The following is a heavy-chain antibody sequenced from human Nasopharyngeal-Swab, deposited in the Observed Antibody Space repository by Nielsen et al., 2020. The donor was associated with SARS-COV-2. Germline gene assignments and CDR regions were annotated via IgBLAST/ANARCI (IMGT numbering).Heavy chain of an antibody. CDR1: GFTFRNYG. V-gene: IGHV3-33*01. D-gene: IGHD1-1*01. CDR3: ARAGTGRADPTA. J-gene: IGHJ5*02. Sequence: GESLKISCAASGFTFRNYGMHWVRQAPGKGLEWVANIWYDGTNKYYADSVKGRFTISRDNTKNMLYLQMNSLRAKESSVYFCARAGTGRADPTAWGQGALVTVSS. CDR2: IWYDGTNK.